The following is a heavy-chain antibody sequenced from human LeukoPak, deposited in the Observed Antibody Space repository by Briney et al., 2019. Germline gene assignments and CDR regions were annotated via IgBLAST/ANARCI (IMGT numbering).Heavy chain of an antibody. Sequence: SETLSLTCTVSGGSISSGDYYWSWIRQPPGKGLEWIGYIYYSGSTYYNPSLKSRVTISVDTSKNQFSLKLSSVTAADTAVYYCAVAPDYAHSYYYYYYMDVWGKGTTVTVSS. J-gene: IGHJ6*03. CDR3: AVAPDYAHSYYYYYYMDV. D-gene: IGHD4-17*01. CDR2: IYYSGST. V-gene: IGHV4-30-4*08. CDR1: GGSISSGDYY.